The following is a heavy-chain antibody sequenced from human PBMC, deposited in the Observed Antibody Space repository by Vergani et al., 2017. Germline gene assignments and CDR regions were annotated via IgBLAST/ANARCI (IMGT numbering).Heavy chain of an antibody. CDR2: IYSGGST. Sequence: QVQLVESGGGVVQPGRSLRLSCAASGFTFSSYGMHWVRQAPGKGLEWVSVIYSGGSTYYADSVKGRFTIARDNSNNTLYRQMNSLRAEDTAVYYCARERSDGYKYASDYWGQGTLVTVSS. CDR3: ARERSDGYKYASDY. D-gene: IGHD5-24*01. V-gene: IGHV3-NL1*01. CDR1: GFTFSSYG. J-gene: IGHJ4*02.